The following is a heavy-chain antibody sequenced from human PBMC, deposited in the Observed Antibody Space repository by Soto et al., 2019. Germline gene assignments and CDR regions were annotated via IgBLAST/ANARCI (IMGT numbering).Heavy chain of an antibody. V-gene: IGHV3-7*01. CDR3: AKSEWYSFDI. CDR2: IQQNGAEE. J-gene: IGHJ3*02. Sequence: EVQLVESGGVLVQPGGSLRLSCAASGFPFSSHWMSWVRQAPGKRLEWVANIQQNGAEEKYSDSVKGRFTLSRDNAKNSLYLQMNSLRAEDTAVYYCAKSEWYSFDIRGQGTMVTVFS. D-gene: IGHD1-1*01. CDR1: GFPFSSHW.